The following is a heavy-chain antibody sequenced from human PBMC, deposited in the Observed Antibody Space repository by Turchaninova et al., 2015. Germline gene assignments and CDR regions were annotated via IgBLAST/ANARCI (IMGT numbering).Heavy chain of an antibody. CDR2: TYYRSKWYN. V-gene: IGHV6-1*01. D-gene: IGHD6-13*01. J-gene: IGHJ4*02. Sequence: VQLQQSGAGLVQPSQTLSVTCAISGDSVSSNSASWSWIRQSQTRGLEWLGRTYYRSKWYNDYAESVKSRIIINSDTSKNQFPLQLNSVTPEDTAVYYCARGNSWPLDYWGQGTLVNVSS. CDR3: ARGNSWPLDY. CDR1: GDSVSSNSAS.